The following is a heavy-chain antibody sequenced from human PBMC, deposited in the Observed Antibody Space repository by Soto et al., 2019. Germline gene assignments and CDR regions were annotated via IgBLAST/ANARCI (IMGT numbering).Heavy chain of an antibody. CDR2: IYYSGST. J-gene: IGHJ4*02. CDR3: ARIRRDIVATRYYFDY. D-gene: IGHD5-12*01. Sequence: SETLSLTCAVSGYSISSSNWWGWIRQPPGKGLEWIGYIYYSGSTYYNPSLKSRVTMSVGTSKNQFSLKLSSVTAVDTAVYYCARIRRDIVATRYYFDYWGQGTLVTVS. CDR1: GYSISSSNW. V-gene: IGHV4-28*01.